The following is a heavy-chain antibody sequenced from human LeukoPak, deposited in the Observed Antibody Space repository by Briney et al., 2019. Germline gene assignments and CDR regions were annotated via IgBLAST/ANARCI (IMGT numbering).Heavy chain of an antibody. J-gene: IGHJ4*02. CDR2: INAGNGKT. Sequence: ASVKVSCKASGYIFTHYAIQWVRQAPGQGLEWMGWINAGNGKTKYSQKFQGRVTITRDTSASTAYMELSGLRSDDTAVYYCARARWTSTVTTYYLDFWGQGTLVTVSS. V-gene: IGHV1-3*01. CDR3: ARARWTSTVTTYYLDF. CDR1: GYIFTHYA. D-gene: IGHD4-17*01.